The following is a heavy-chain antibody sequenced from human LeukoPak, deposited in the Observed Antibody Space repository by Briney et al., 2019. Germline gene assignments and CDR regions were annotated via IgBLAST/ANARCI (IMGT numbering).Heavy chain of an antibody. D-gene: IGHD4-17*01. Sequence: GGSLRLSCVASGFTFSTYWMSWVRQTPGKGLEWVAVISNDATKKYYADSVKGRSTISRDNSESTLYLQMNSLRAEDTAVYYCAKDMNTVTTTFDYWGQGTLVTVSS. V-gene: IGHV3-30*18. J-gene: IGHJ4*02. CDR2: ISNDATKK. CDR1: GFTFSTYW. CDR3: AKDMNTVTTTFDY.